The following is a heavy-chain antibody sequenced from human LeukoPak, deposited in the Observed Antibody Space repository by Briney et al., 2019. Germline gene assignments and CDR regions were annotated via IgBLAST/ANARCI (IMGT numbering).Heavy chain of an antibody. J-gene: IGHJ4*02. CDR1: GYTFTGYY. V-gene: IGHV1-2*02. CDR2: INPNSGGT. Sequence: ASVKVSCKASGYTFTGYYMHWVRQAPGQGLEWMEWINPNSGGTNYAQKFQGRVTMTRDTSISTAYMELSRLRSDDTAVYYCARTPQFYGSGTKGVSDYWGQGTLVTVSS. CDR3: ARTPQFYGSGTKGVSDY. D-gene: IGHD3-10*01.